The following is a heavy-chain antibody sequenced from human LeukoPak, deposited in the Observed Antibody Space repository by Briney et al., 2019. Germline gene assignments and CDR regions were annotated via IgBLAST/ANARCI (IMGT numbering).Heavy chain of an antibody. D-gene: IGHD6-6*01. Sequence: ASVKVSCKASGFTFTSYWIRWVRQAPGQGLELMGWISAYRGNKNYAHKLQGRVTVSTDTATSTGYMELKSLRCDGTAVYHWARVSITVLGRSSGAFDIWGERTRVTVSS. V-gene: IGHV1-18*01. J-gene: IGHJ3*02. CDR3: ARVSITVLGRSSGAFDI. CDR2: ISAYRGNK. CDR1: GFTFTSYW.